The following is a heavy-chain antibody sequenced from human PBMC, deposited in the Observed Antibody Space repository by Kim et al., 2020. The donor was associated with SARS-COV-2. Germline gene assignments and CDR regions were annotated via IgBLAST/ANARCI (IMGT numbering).Heavy chain of an antibody. CDR2: IYYSGST. J-gene: IGHJ5*02. CDR1: GGSISSYY. V-gene: IGHV4-59*08. Sequence: SETLSLTCTVSGGSISSYYWSWIRQPPGKGLEWIGYIYYSGSTNYNPSLKSRVTISVDTSKNQFSLKRSSVTAADTAVYYCARHEAPGDSGSYSDDYWFDPWGQRTLVTVSS. CDR3: ARHEAPGDSGSYSDDYWFDP. D-gene: IGHD1-26*01.